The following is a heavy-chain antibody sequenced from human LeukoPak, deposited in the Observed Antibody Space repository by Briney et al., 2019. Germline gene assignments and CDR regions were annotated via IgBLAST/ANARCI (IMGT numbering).Heavy chain of an antibody. CDR2: ISGSGGST. Sequence: GGTLRLSCAASGFTFSSYGMSWVRQAPGKGLEWVSAISGSGGSTYYADSVKGRFTISRDNSKNTLYLQMNSLRAEDTAVYYCAKDALPRITAAGTVVWGQGTLVTVSS. D-gene: IGHD6-13*01. CDR1: GFTFSSYG. J-gene: IGHJ4*02. CDR3: AKDALPRITAAGTVV. V-gene: IGHV3-23*01.